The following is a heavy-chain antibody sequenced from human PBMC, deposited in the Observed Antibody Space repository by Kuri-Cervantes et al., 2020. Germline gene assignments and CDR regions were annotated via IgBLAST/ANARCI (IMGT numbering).Heavy chain of an antibody. D-gene: IGHD6-19*01. CDR2: IKYDGSQE. J-gene: IGHJ4*02. CDR3: ARGEQWLVPIDRYFDY. Sequence: GGSLRLSCAASGFTFSNYWMNWVRQAPGKGLEWVANIKYDGSQEFYVDSVKGRFTISRDNAKNTLYLQMNSLRAEDTAVYYCARGEQWLVPIDRYFDYWGQGTLVTVSS. V-gene: IGHV3-7*01. CDR1: GFTFSNYW.